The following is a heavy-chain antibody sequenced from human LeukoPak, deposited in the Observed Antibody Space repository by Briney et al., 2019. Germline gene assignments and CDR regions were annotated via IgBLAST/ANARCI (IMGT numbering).Heavy chain of an antibody. J-gene: IGHJ4*02. D-gene: IGHD3-10*01. V-gene: IGHV3-30-3*01. CDR2: ISSGGTNK. CDR3: ATVGAGRYFDD. Sequence: GRSLRLSCAASGFTFSSYALHWVRQAPGKGLERVAVISSGGTNKYYADSVKGRFTISRDNSKNTLYLQVHSLRAEDTAVYYCATVGAGRYFDDWGQGTLVTVSS. CDR1: GFTFSSYA.